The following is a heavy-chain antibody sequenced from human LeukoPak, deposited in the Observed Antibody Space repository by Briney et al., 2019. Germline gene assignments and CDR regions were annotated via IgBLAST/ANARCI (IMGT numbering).Heavy chain of an antibody. CDR1: EFTFSTYE. CDR2: ISRSGTAI. D-gene: IGHD6-13*01. V-gene: IGHV3-48*03. CDR3: ARGDVSIAAAMIYYYYYYMDV. Sequence: QTGGSLRLSCAASEFTFSTYEMNWVRQAPGKGLEWVSYISRSGTAIDYADSVKGRFTISRDNAKNSLYLQMNSLRAEDTAVYYCARGDVSIAAAMIYYYYYYMDVWGKGTTVTVSS. J-gene: IGHJ6*03.